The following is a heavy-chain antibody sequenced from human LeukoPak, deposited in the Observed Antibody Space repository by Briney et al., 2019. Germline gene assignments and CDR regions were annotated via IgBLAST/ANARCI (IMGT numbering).Heavy chain of an antibody. CDR1: GFTFDDYA. CDR3: AKDQRITMVRGVIGYYYYGMDV. D-gene: IGHD3-10*01. V-gene: IGHV3-43*02. J-gene: IGHJ6*02. CDR2: ISGDGGST. Sequence: PGGSLRLSCAASGFTFDDYAMHWVRQAPGKGLEWVSLISGDGGSTYYADSVKGRFTISRDNSKNSLYLQMNSLRTEDTALYYCAKDQRITMVRGVIGYYYYGMDVWGQGTTVTVSS.